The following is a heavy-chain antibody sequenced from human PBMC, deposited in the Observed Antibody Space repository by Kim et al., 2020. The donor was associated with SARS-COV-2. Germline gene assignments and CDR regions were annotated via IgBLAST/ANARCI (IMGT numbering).Heavy chain of an antibody. Sequence: SETLSLTCFVSSASMSDGGYFWNWIRQPAGKGLEWIGRIYSSGSATYNPSLNSRVTISVDTSKNQFFLKLSSVTAADTGVYYCVRERVYYSHNDGQVDWGQGTLVTVSS. V-gene: IGHV4-61*02. CDR3: VRERVYYSHNDGQVD. J-gene: IGHJ4*02. CDR2: IYSSGSA. D-gene: IGHD3-10*01. CDR1: SASMSDGGYF.